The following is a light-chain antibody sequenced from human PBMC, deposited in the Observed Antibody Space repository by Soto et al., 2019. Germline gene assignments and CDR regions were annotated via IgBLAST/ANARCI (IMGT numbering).Light chain of an antibody. J-gene: IGKJ5*01. V-gene: IGKV1D-16*01. CDR2: AAS. CDR3: QQYISYPIT. CDR1: QGISKS. Sequence: DIQMTHSPSSLSASVRDIVTITCRASQGISKSLAWYQQKAEKAPKSLIYAASSLQSGVPSRFSGSGPGTEFTLTISSLQPEDFATYYCQQYISYPITFGQGTRLEIK.